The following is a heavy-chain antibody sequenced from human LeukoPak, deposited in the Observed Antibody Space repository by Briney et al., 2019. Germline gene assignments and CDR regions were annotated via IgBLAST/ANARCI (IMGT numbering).Heavy chain of an antibody. CDR1: GFTFSSYS. CDR2: ISSSSSYI. V-gene: IGHV3-21*01. CDR3: ARVPREYYDILTGYYISAGSDY. Sequence: GSLRLSCAASGFTFSSYSMNWVRQAPGKGLEWVSSISSSSSYIYYADSVKGRFTISRDNAKNSLYLQMNSLRAEDTAVYYCARVPREYYDILTGYYISAGSDYWGQGTLVTVSS. D-gene: IGHD3-9*01. J-gene: IGHJ4*02.